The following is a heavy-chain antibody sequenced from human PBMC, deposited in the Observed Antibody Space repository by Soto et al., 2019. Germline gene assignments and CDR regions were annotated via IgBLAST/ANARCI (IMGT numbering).Heavy chain of an antibody. CDR1: GFTFSSYG. CDR3: ATEGHNSTNYGMDV. CDR2: IWYDGSNK. V-gene: IGHV3-33*01. D-gene: IGHD6-13*01. J-gene: IGHJ6*01. Sequence: EGSLRLSCAASGFTFSSYGMHWVRQAPGKGLEWVAVIWYDGSNKYYADSVKGRFTISRDNSKNKLYLQMNSLRAEDTAVYYCATEGHNSTNYGMDVWGQGTTVTVTS.